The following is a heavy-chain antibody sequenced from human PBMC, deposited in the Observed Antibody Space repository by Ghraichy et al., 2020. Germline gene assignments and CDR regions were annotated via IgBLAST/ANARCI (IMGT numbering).Heavy chain of an antibody. CDR2: VYYSGTT. CDR1: GVSISRHY. V-gene: IGHV4-59*08. D-gene: IGHD2-15*01. J-gene: IGHJ4*02. Sequence: SETLSLTCTVSGVSISRHYWSWIRQPPGKGLEYIASVYYSGTTYYNPSLNSRATISIDTSKSQFSLKLSSVTAADTAVYYCSERGGGHWGKGAQVPVSS. CDR3: SERGGGH.